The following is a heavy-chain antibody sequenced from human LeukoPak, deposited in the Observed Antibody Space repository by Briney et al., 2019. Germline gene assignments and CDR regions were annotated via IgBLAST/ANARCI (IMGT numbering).Heavy chain of an antibody. CDR3: ARDRGSAYYGGFDL. D-gene: IGHD3-10*01. CDR2: INWNGENT. Sequence: GGSLRLSCIASGFTFDHYGLTWVRQVPGKGLECTSDINWNGENTAYADSVQGRFTISRDNARNSLYLQMKSLRPDDTALYYCARDRGSAYYGGFDLWGQGALVTVSA. CDR1: GFTFDHYG. V-gene: IGHV3-20*04. J-gene: IGHJ4*02.